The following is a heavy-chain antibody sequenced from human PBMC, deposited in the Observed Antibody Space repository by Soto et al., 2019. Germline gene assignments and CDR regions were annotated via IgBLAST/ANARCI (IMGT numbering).Heavy chain of an antibody. Sequence: GGSLRLSCAASGFTFSSYGMHWVRQAPGKGLEWVAGIWYDGSNKYYADSVKGRFTISRDNSKNTLYLQMNSLRAEDTAVYYCARDFYDFWSGHIGGFDPRGQGTLVTVSS. CDR2: IWYDGSNK. CDR3: ARDFYDFWSGHIGGFDP. CDR1: GFTFSSYG. V-gene: IGHV3-33*01. D-gene: IGHD3-3*01. J-gene: IGHJ5*02.